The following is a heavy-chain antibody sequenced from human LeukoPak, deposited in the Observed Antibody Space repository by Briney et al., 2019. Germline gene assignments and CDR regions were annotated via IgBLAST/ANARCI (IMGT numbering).Heavy chain of an antibody. J-gene: IGHJ4*02. CDR3: VRDYENLTGSKTRFHY. D-gene: IGHD3-9*01. Sequence: GGSLRLSCAASGFTFSSHSMNWVRQAPGKGLEWVSCISSSSSYIYYANSVKGRFTISRDNAKNSLYLQMNSLRAEDTAVYYCVRDYENLTGSKTRFHYWGQGTLVTVSS. V-gene: IGHV3-21*05. CDR2: ISSSSSYI. CDR1: GFTFSSHS.